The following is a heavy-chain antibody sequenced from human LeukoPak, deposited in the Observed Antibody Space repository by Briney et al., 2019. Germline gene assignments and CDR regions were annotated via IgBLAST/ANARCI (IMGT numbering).Heavy chain of an antibody. J-gene: IGHJ6*03. CDR3: ARGPPDYDFWSGYSPDGDYYYYMDV. CDR2: IYHSGST. Sequence: PSETLSLTCAVSGYSISSGYYWGWIRQPPGKGLEWIGSIYHSGSTYYNPSLKSRVTISVDTSKNQFSLKLSSVTAADTAVYYCARGPPDYDFWSGYSPDGDYYYYMDVWGKGTTVTVSS. V-gene: IGHV4-38-2*01. CDR1: GYSISSGYY. D-gene: IGHD3-3*01.